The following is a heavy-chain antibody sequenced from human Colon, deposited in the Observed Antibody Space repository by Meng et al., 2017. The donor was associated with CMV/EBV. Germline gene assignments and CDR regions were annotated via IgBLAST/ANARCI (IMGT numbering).Heavy chain of an antibody. CDR1: GFTFGSYS. D-gene: IGHD3-10*01. V-gene: IGHV3-21*01. Sequence: GGSLRLSCAASGFTFGSYSMNWVRQAPGKGLEWVSSISTGSSYIYYADSVKGRFTISRDNPQNSLYLQMASLRAEDTAVYYCARDRVRGYYWGQGTLVTVSS. CDR3: ARDRVRGYY. J-gene: IGHJ4*02. CDR2: ISTGSSYI.